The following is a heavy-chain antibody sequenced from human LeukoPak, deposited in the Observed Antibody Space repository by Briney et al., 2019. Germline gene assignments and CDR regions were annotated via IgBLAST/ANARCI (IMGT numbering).Heavy chain of an antibody. CDR2: IYYSGSTNYSGST. D-gene: IGHD5-18*01. CDR3: ATLGYSYGTDY. Sequence: PSETLSLTCTVSGGSISSYFWSWIRQPPGKGLEWIGYIYYSGSTNYSGSTNYNPSLKSRVTISVDTSKNQFSLRLSSVTAADTAVYYCATLGYSYGTDYWGQGTLVTVSS. CDR1: GGSISSYF. J-gene: IGHJ4*02. V-gene: IGHV4-59*08.